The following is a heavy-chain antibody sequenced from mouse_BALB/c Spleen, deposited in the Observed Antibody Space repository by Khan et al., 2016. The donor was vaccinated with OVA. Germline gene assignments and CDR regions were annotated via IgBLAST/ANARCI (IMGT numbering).Heavy chain of an antibody. CDR2: INTHSGVP. CDR3: ARSYRYYWYFDV. Sequence: QVQLQQSGPELKKPGETVRISCKASGYTFTTVGMQWVQQMPGKGLKWIGWINTHSGVPKYAEDFKGRFAFSLETSASTAYLQIRNLKNEDTATYFCARSYRYYWYFDVWGEGTTVTVSS. V-gene: IGHV9-4*02. J-gene: IGHJ1*01. D-gene: IGHD2-14*01. CDR1: GYTFTTVG.